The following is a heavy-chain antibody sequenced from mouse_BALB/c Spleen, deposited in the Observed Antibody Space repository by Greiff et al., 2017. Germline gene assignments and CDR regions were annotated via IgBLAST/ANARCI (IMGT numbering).Heavy chain of an antibody. Sequence: QVHVKQSGAELARPGASVKLSCKASGYTFTSYWMQWVKQRPGQGLEWIGAIYPGDGDTRYTQKFKGKATLTADKSSSTAYMQLSSLASEDSAVYYCAPYPFAYWGQGTLVTVSA. CDR3: APYPFAY. CDR1: GYTFTSYW. D-gene: IGHD2-10*01. J-gene: IGHJ3*01. V-gene: IGHV1-87*01. CDR2: IYPGDGDT.